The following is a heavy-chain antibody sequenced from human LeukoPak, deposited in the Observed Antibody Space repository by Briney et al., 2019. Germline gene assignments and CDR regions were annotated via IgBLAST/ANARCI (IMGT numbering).Heavy chain of an antibody. Sequence: LSLTCTVSGASVSGFYWSWIRQPPGKGLEWVGFIRSKAYGGTTEYAASVKGRFTISRDDSRSIAYLQMSSLKTEDTAVYYCTRARASYYFDYWGQGTLVTVSS. J-gene: IGHJ4*02. CDR2: IRSKAYGGTT. CDR1: GASVSGFY. CDR3: TRARASYYFDY. D-gene: IGHD3-10*01. V-gene: IGHV3-49*03.